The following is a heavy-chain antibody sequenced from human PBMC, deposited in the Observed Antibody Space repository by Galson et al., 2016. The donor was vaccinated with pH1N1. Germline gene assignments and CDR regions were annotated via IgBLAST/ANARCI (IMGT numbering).Heavy chain of an antibody. CDR1: GVTFSSYV. Sequence: SVKVSCKASGVTFSSYVISWVRQAPGQGLEWMGGIIPIFRKAKYAQKFQGRVTITADESTSVAFMEVTSLISEDTAVYHCARLDGGDLNYWGQGTLVTVTS. CDR2: IIPIFRKA. J-gene: IGHJ4*02. V-gene: IGHV1-69*13. D-gene: IGHD2-21*02. CDR3: ARLDGGDLNY.